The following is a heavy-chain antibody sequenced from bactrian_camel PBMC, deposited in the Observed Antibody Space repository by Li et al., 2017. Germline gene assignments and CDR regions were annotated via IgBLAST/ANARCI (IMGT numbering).Heavy chain of an antibody. V-gene: IGHV3S57*01. CDR3: AADSNNRFGDYCYTFRLFPSEIADT. Sequence: HVQLVESGGGSVQAGGSLSVSCTDSRRTYSTYCMAWFRQAPGKEREGVAAIDSHGGTAYADSATGRFTISQDNAKNTLYLQMNTLKPGDTAMYYCAADSNNRFGDYCYTFRLFPSEIADTWGQGTQVTVS. CDR1: RRTYSTYC. D-gene: IGHD2*01. CDR2: IDSHGGT. J-gene: IGHJ6*01.